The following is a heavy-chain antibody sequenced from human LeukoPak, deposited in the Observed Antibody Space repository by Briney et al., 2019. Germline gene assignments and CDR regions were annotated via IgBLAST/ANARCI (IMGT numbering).Heavy chain of an antibody. V-gene: IGHV3-23*01. Sequence: PGGSLRLSCAAFGFTFSSYAMSWVRQAPGKGLEWVSAISGSGGSTYYADSVKGRFTISRDNSKNTLYLQMNSLRAEDTAVYYCAKSGQGPYYFDYWGQGTLVTVSS. CDR3: AKSGQGPYYFDY. CDR2: ISGSGGST. D-gene: IGHD1-14*01. J-gene: IGHJ4*02. CDR1: GFTFSSYA.